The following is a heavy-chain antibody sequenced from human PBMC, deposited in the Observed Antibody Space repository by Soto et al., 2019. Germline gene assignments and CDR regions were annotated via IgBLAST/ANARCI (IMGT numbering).Heavy chain of an antibody. V-gene: IGHV4-31*03. CDR1: GGSISSGGNY. D-gene: IGHD6-6*01. CDR2: IYYSGST. Sequence: QVQLQESGPGLVKPSQTLSLTCTVSGGSISSGGNYWSWIRQHPEKGQEWIGYIYYSGSTYSNPALTSRVTISVDTSKNQYSLKLSSVTAADTAVDYCARERQLATFDHWGQGTLVTVSS. J-gene: IGHJ4*02. CDR3: ARERQLATFDH.